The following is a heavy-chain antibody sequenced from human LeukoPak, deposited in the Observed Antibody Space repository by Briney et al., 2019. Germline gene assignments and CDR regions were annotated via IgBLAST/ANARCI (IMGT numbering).Heavy chain of an antibody. CDR3: AGQRTSQFDY. D-gene: IGHD1-7*01. CDR2: IYYSGST. J-gene: IGHJ4*02. V-gene: IGHV4-39*01. Sequence: SETLSLTCTVSGGSISSSSYYWGWIRQPPGKGLEWIGSIYYSGSTYYNPSLKSRVTISVDTSKNQFSLKLSSVTAADTAVYYCAGQRTSQFDYWGQGTLVTVSS. CDR1: GGSISSSSYY.